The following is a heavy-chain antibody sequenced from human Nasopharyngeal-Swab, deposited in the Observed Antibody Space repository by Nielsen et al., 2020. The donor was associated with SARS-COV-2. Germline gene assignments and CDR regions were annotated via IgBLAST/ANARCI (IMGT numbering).Heavy chain of an antibody. CDR3: ARVLAAAGYNWFDP. D-gene: IGHD6-13*01. CDR2: INPSGGST. Sequence: WVRQATGQGLEWMGIINPSGGSTSYAQKFQGRVTMTRDTSTSTVYMELSSLRSEDTAVYYCARVLAAAGYNWFDPWGQGTLVTVSS. J-gene: IGHJ5*02. V-gene: IGHV1-46*01.